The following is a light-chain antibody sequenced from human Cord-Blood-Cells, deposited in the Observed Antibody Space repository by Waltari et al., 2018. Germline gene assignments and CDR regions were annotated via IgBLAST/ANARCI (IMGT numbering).Light chain of an antibody. CDR1: SSDVGGYNQ. CDR3: SSYTSSSTYV. Sequence: QSALTQPASVSGSPGQSITISCTGTSSDVGGYNQVSWYQQHPGKAPKLMIYDVSKPPSGVSNRFSGSKSGNTASLTISGLQAEDEADYYCSSYTSSSTYVFGTGTKVTVL. J-gene: IGLJ1*01. CDR2: DVS. V-gene: IGLV2-14*01.